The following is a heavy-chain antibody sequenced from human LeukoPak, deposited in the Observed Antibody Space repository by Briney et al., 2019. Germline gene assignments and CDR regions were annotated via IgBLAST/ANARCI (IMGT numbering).Heavy chain of an antibody. CDR2: IYHSGST. Sequence: PSGTLSLTCAVSGGSISSSDWWSWVRQPPVKGLEWIGEIYHSGSTNYNPSLKSRVTISVDKSKNQFSLKLSSVTAADTAVYYCARGHMVRGPVGTYYYYGMDVWGQGTTVTVSS. CDR1: GGSISSSDW. V-gene: IGHV4-4*02. CDR3: ARGHMVRGPVGTYYYYGMDV. D-gene: IGHD3-10*01. J-gene: IGHJ6*02.